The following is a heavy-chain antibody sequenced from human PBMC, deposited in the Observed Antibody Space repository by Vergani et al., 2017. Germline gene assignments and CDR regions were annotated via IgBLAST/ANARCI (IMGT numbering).Heavy chain of an antibody. V-gene: IGHV4-31*11. Sequence: QVQLQQWGAGVVKPSGTLSLTCAVSGGSISSGDHCWTWIRQRPGKGLEWIGYIFDSGTTYDNPSLRSRLTISVDTSQNQFSLKLRSVTAADTAVYYCARVDTQVPATSHFYYMDVWGKGTTVVVSS. CDR3: ARVDTQVPATSHFYYMDV. D-gene: IGHD6-25*01. CDR1: GGSISSGDHC. CDR2: IFDSGTT. J-gene: IGHJ6*03.